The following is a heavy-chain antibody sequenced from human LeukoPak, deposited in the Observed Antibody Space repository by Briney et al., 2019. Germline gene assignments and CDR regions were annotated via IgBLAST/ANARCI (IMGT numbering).Heavy chain of an antibody. D-gene: IGHD3-22*01. CDR3: ARDQNYYDSSGNAFDI. J-gene: IGHJ3*02. CDR1: GYTFTSYG. Sequence: ASVKVSCKASGYTFTSYGISWVRQAPGQGLEWMGWISAYNGNTNYAQKFQGRVTITTDESTSTAYMELSSLRSEDTAVYYYARDQNYYDSSGNAFDIWGQGTMVTVSS. CDR2: ISAYNGNT. V-gene: IGHV1-18*01.